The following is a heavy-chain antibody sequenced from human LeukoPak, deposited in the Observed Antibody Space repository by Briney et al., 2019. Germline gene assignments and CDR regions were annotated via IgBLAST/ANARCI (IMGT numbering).Heavy chain of an antibody. V-gene: IGHV3-11*04. D-gene: IGHD3-16*01. Sequence: PGGPLRLSCAAPGFTFSDYYMSWIPQAPGEGLEWVSYIISSGSTIYYADSVRGRFTISRDNAKNSLYLQMNSLRAEDTAVYYCARMLLNWFDPWGQGTLVTVSS. CDR1: GFTFSDYY. J-gene: IGHJ5*02. CDR2: IISSGSTI. CDR3: ARMLLNWFDP.